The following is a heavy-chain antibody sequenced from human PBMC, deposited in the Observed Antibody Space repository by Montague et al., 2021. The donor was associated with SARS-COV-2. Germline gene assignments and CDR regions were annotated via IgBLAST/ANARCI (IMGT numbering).Heavy chain of an antibody. CDR1: GFTFGDYA. CDR3: ARDDYVWGSYRYSQYNWFDP. V-gene: IGHV3-9*01. Sequence: SLRLSFAASGFTFGDYAMHWVRQAPGKGLEWVSGITWNSGSIGYADSVKGRFTISRDNAKNSLYLQMNSLRAEDAAVYYCARDDYVWGSYRYSQYNWFDPWGQGTLVTVSS. D-gene: IGHD3-16*02. J-gene: IGHJ5*02. CDR2: ITWNSGSI.